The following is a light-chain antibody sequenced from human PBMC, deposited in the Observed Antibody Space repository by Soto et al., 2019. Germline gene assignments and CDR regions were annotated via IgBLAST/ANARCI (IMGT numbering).Light chain of an antibody. Sequence: EIVLTQSPATLSLSGVGGGPLSCRARESVSNYLAWYQQKPGQAPRRLVYDVSNRATGIPARFSGGGSGTDFALAIRRLEPEDFAVYYCQQYCRSPRTFSPGTKVDIK. V-gene: IGKV3-11*01. CDR1: ESVSNY. J-gene: IGKJ3*01. CDR2: DVS. CDR3: QQYCRSPRT.